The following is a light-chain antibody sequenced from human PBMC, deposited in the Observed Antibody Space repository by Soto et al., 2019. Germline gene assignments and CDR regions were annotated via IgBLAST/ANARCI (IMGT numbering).Light chain of an antibody. Sequence: DIQMTQSPSSLSASVGDRVTITCRASQSISRNLNWYQHKPGKAPKLLIYAASSLQNGVPSRFSGGGSGTDFTLSISSLQPEDFATYYCQQSYTTVSITFGQGTRLEIK. CDR3: QQSYTTVSIT. J-gene: IGKJ5*01. CDR2: AAS. V-gene: IGKV1-39*01. CDR1: QSISRN.